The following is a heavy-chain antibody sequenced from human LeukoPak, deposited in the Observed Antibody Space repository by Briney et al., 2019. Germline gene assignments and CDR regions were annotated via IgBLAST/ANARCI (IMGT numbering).Heavy chain of an antibody. Sequence: ASVKVSCKTSGYTFTGYYIHWVRQAPGQGLEWMGWTNPNSGGTTYAQKFQGRVTMTRDTSISTAYMELSRLRSDDTAVYYCAPTNSWSYYFDYWSQGTLVTVSS. CDR3: APTNSWSYYFDY. CDR1: GYTFTGYY. J-gene: IGHJ4*02. D-gene: IGHD6-13*01. V-gene: IGHV1-2*02. CDR2: TNPNSGGT.